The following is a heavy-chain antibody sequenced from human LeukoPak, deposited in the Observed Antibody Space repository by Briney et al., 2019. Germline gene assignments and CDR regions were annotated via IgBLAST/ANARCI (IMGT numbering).Heavy chain of an antibody. CDR2: ISSNGRST. V-gene: IGHV3-64*01. CDR1: EFTFSSYA. J-gene: IGHJ6*03. Sequence: PGGSLRLSCVASEFTFSSYAMHWVRQAPGKGLEYVSAISSNGRSTYYANSVKGRFTISRDNSKNTLYLQMGSLRAEDMAVYYCARGNGGEGSYYYYMDVWGKGTTVTLSS. CDR3: ARGNGGEGSYYYYMDV. D-gene: IGHD3-10*01.